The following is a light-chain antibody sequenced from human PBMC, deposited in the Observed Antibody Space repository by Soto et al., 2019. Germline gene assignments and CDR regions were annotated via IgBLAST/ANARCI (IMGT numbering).Light chain of an antibody. CDR1: SXXLGKNF. CDR3: GTWDSGLRTVV. V-gene: IGLV1-51*02. J-gene: IGLJ2*01. CDR2: EDN. Sequence: QSVLTQPPSVSAAPGQKVTISCXGXSXXLGKNFVSWYQQVPRTAPKILIYEDNKRLSGIPDRFSGSKSDTSATLDIIGLQTGDEADYYCGTWDSGLRTVVFGGGTKLTVL.